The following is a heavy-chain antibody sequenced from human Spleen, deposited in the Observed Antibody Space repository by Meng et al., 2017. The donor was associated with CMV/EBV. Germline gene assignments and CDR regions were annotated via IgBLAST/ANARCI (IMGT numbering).Heavy chain of an antibody. CDR1: RSSGYY. J-gene: IGHJ5*02. CDR2: IHNSGTT. D-gene: IGHD3-10*01. CDR3: VRAETEPYGSGGYVWFDP. Sequence: RSSGYYWSWLRQHPGKGLEWIGYIHNSGTTYFNPSLESRVTISADTSNNQFSLSLRSVTAADTAVYYCVRAETEPYGSGGYVWFDPWGQGTLVTVSS. V-gene: IGHV4-31*02.